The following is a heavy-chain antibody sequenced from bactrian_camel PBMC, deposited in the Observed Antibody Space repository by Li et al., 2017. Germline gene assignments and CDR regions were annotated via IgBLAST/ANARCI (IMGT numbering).Heavy chain of an antibody. CDR2: ILSDGTT. CDR1: GFTHSVCT. D-gene: IGHD6*01. Sequence: HVQLVESGGGSVQAGGSLSLSCAGSGFTHSVCTMGWYRQTPGKERVVVSTILSDGTTYYADSVKGRFTISQDSAKDTVYLQMNSLKPEDAAIYYCATNMRRCGSWSSKDVGYWGQETQVTVS. V-gene: IGHV3S53*01. CDR3: ATNMRRCGSWSSKDVGY. J-gene: IGHJ6*01.